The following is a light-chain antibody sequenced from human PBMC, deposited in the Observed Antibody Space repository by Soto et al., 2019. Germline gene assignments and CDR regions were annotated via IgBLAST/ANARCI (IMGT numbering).Light chain of an antibody. V-gene: IGLV2-14*03. CDR3: SSYTSANSTV. Sequence: QSVLTQPASVSGSRGQSITISCTGTSSEVGGSKFVSWYQQLPGKAPKLIISDVSDRPSGVSHRFSGSKSGNTASLTISGLQAEDEAEYYCSSYTSANSTVFGTVTKVPVL. CDR1: SSEVGGSKF. CDR2: DVS. J-gene: IGLJ1*01.